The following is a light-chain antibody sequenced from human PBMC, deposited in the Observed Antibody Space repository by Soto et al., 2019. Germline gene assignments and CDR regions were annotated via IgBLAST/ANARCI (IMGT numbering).Light chain of an antibody. J-gene: IGLJ1*01. CDR1: SSNFGTGYD. CDR2: GNN. Sequence: QSVLTQPPSVSGAPGQRVTISCTGSSSNFGTGYDVHWYQHLPGTAPKLLIYGNNNRPSGVPDRFSGSKSGTSASLAITGLQAGDEADYFCQSYDSSLRSYVFGTGTTLTVL. CDR3: QSYDSSLRSYV. V-gene: IGLV1-40*01.